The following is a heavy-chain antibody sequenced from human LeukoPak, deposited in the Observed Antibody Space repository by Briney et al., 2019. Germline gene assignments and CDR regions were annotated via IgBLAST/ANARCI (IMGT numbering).Heavy chain of an antibody. CDR1: GFTVSSNY. D-gene: IGHD3-10*01. V-gene: IGHV4-38-2*01. CDR3: ARGLTVPKYYYGSGSFGY. Sequence: GSLRLSCAASGFTVSSNYMSWVRQAPGKGLEWIGSIYYSGSTYYNPSLKSRVTISVDTSKNQFSLKLSSVTAADTAVYYCARGLTVPKYYYGSGSFGYWGQGTLVTVSS. CDR2: IYYSGST. J-gene: IGHJ4*02.